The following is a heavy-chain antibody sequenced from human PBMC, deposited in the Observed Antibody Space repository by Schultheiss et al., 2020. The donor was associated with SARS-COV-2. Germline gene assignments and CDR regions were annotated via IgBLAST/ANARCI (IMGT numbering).Heavy chain of an antibody. Sequence: GESLKISCVASGLTFNNYAMSWVRQAPGKGLEWVSLVSGSGDMTYYADSVKGRFTISRDNSKNTLYLQMNSLRAEDTAVYYCAKDLARRVVDSLYYGMDVWGQGTTVTVSS. V-gene: IGHV3-23*01. J-gene: IGHJ6*02. CDR3: AKDLARRVVDSLYYGMDV. CDR2: VSGSGDMT. D-gene: IGHD3-22*01. CDR1: GLTFNNYA.